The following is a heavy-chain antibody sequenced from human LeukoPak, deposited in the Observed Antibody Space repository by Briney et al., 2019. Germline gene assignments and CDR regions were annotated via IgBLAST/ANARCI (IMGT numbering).Heavy chain of an antibody. Sequence: HPGGSLRLSCAASGFTFSSAAMTGVRQAPEEGREWGSTITGSDYRTYYGDSVKGRFTISRDYSKNTLNFQMNSLRVEDTAIYYCARDLGDSGWYYPFDIWGQGTMVTVSS. CDR1: GFTFSSAA. V-gene: IGHV3-23*01. D-gene: IGHD6-19*01. CDR2: ITGSDYRT. J-gene: IGHJ3*02. CDR3: ARDLGDSGWYYPFDI.